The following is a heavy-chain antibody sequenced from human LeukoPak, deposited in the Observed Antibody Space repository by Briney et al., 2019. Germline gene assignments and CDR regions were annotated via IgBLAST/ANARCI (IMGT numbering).Heavy chain of an antibody. Sequence: SETLSLTCTVSGGSISSSSYYWSWIRQHPGKGLEWIGYIYYSGSTYYNPSLKSRVTISVDTSKNQFSLKLSSVTAADTAVYYCARGGVGATMFEHWGQGTLVTVSS. CDR3: ARGGVGATMFEH. CDR2: IYYSGST. J-gene: IGHJ4*02. V-gene: IGHV4-31*03. D-gene: IGHD1-26*01. CDR1: GGSISSSSYY.